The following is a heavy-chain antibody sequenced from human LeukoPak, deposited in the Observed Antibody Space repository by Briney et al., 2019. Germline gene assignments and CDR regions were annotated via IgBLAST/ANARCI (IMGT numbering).Heavy chain of an antibody. Sequence: GGSLRLSCAASGFTFRSYEMNWVRHAPGKGLEWVSYISSSGGTIYYADSVKGRFTISRDNAKNSLYLQMNSLRAEDTAVYYCARGSGSYFYWGQGTLVTVSS. D-gene: IGHD3-10*01. J-gene: IGHJ4*02. CDR2: ISSSGGTI. CDR3: ARGSGSYFY. CDR1: GFTFRSYE. V-gene: IGHV3-48*03.